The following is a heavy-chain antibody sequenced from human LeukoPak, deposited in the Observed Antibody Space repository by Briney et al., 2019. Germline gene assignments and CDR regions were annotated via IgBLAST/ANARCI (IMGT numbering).Heavy chain of an antibody. CDR2: IYYSGST. J-gene: IGHJ4*02. Sequence: SETLSLTCTVSGGSISSGGYYWSWIRQHPGKGLEWIGYIYYSGSTYYNPSLKSRVTISVDTSKNQFSLKLSSVTAADTAVYYCARGALLWFGELLSFDYWGQGTLVTVSS. V-gene: IGHV4-31*03. CDR3: ARGALLWFGELLSFDY. CDR1: GGSISSGGYY. D-gene: IGHD3-10*01.